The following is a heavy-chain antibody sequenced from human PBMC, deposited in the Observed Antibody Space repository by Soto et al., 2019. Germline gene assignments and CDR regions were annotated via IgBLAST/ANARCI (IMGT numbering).Heavy chain of an antibody. D-gene: IGHD2-15*01. J-gene: IGHJ5*02. CDR1: GFTFSGYA. CDR2: ISGGGGST. Sequence: GGSQRLSCAASGFTFSGYAMSWVRQAPAKGLEWVSAISGGGGSTYYADSVKGRFTISRDNSKNTLYLQMNSLRAEDTAVYYCAKAKDCSGGSCYSRWFDPWGQGTLVTVSS. CDR3: AKAKDCSGGSCYSRWFDP. V-gene: IGHV3-23*01.